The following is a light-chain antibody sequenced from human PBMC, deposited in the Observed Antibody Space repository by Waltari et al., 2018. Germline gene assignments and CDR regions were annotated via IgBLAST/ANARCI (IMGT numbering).Light chain of an antibody. CDR2: WAS. CDR1: QSVLYSSNNQNY. CDR3: QQYYSTPLT. V-gene: IGKV4-1*01. J-gene: IGKJ4*01. Sequence: DIVMTQSPDSLAVSLGERATINCKSSQSVLYSSNNQNYLAWYQQKPGQPPKLLTYWASTWESGVPDRFSGSGSGTEFTLTISSLQAEDVAVYYCQQYYSTPLTFGGGTKVEIK.